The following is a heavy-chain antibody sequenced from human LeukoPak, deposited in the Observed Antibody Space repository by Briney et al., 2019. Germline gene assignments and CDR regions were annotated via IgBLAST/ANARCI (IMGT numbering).Heavy chain of an antibody. CDR2: IIPILGIA. V-gene: IGHV1-69*04. J-gene: IGHJ4*02. Sequence: SVKVSCKASGGTFISYTISWVRQAPGQGLEWMGRIIPILGIANYAQKFQGRVTITADKSTSTAYMELSSLRSEDTAVYYCARDLLAEYYYGSGSYFLGYWGQGTLVTVSS. CDR3: ARDLLAEYYYGSGSYFLGY. D-gene: IGHD3-10*01. CDR1: GGTFISYT.